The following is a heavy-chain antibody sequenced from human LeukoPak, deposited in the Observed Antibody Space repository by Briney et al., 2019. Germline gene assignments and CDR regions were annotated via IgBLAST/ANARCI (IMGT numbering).Heavy chain of an antibody. J-gene: IGHJ5*02. CDR2: ICYDGSNK. CDR1: GFTFSYFD. V-gene: IGHV3-33*01. D-gene: IGHD3-10*01. CDR3: ARGLSYGSGTSPANWFDP. Sequence: GRSLRLSCAASGFTFSYFDMHWVRQAPGKGLEWVATICYDGSNKSYADSVKGRFTISRDNSKKTLHLQMNSLRTEDTAVYYCARGLSYGSGTSPANWFDPWGQGTLVTVSS.